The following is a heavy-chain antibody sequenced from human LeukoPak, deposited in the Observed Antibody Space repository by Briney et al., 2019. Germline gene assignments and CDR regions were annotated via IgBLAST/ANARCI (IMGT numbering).Heavy chain of an antibody. V-gene: IGHV4-59*11. CDR3: ARGGTTVTPGLLWFDP. Sequence: SETLSLTCSVPGGSISSRYWSWIRQPPGKGLEWIGYIYYSGSTKYNPSLKSRVPISVDTSKNQFPLKPSSVTAADTAVYYCARGGTTVTPGLLWFDPWGQGTLVTVSS. J-gene: IGHJ5*02. CDR2: IYYSGST. CDR1: GGSISSRY. D-gene: IGHD4-17*01.